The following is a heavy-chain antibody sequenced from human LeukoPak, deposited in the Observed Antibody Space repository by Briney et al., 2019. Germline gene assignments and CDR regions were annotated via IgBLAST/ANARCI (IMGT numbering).Heavy chain of an antibody. V-gene: IGHV3-30*02. Sequence: PGGSLRLSCAASGFTFSSYGMHWVRQAPGKGLEWVAFIRYDGSNKYYADSVKGRFTISRDNSKNTLYLQMNSLRAKDTAVYYCAKEIVAVPAPDPWGQGTLVTVSS. CDR1: GFTFSSYG. CDR3: AKEIVAVPAPDP. D-gene: IGHD2-2*01. J-gene: IGHJ5*02. CDR2: IRYDGSNK.